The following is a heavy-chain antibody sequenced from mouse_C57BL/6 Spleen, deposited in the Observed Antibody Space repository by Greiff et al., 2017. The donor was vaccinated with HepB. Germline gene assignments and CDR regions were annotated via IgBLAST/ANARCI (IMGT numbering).Heavy chain of an antibody. D-gene: IGHD1-1*01. V-gene: IGHV1-72*01. Sequence: QVQLQQPGAELVKPGASVKLSCKASGYTFTSYWMHWVKQRPGRGLEWIGRFDPNSGGTKYNEKFKSKATLTVDKPSSTAYMQLSSLTSEDSAVYYCARRGGSSPLYAMCYWGQGTSVTVSS. J-gene: IGHJ4*01. CDR2: FDPNSGGT. CDR3: ARRGGSSPLYAMCY. CDR1: GYTFTSYW.